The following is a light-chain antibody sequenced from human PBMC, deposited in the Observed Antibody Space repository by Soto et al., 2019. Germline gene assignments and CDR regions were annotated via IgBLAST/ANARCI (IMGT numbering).Light chain of an antibody. CDR3: QAWDSSTVV. CDR2: QDS. Sequence: SYELTQPPSVSVSPVQTASITCSGDKLGDKYACWYQQKPGQSPVLVIYQDSKRPSGIPERFSGSNSGNTATLTISGTQAMDEADYYCQAWDSSTVVFGTGTQLTVL. CDR1: KLGDKY. V-gene: IGLV3-1*01. J-gene: IGLJ1*01.